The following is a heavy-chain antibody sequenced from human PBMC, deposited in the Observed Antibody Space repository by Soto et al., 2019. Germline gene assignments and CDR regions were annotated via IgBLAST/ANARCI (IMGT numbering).Heavy chain of an antibody. Sequence: KAXETLSLTCSVSGGSISSGGYSWSWIRQPPGKGLEWIGYIYHSGSTYYNPSLKSRVTISVDRSKNQFSLKLSSVTAADTAVYYCARTTDYYDSSGYYSWFDHWGQGTLVTVSS. D-gene: IGHD3-22*01. CDR3: ARTTDYYDSSGYYSWFDH. CDR2: IYHSGST. CDR1: GGSISSGGYS. V-gene: IGHV4-30-2*01. J-gene: IGHJ5*02.